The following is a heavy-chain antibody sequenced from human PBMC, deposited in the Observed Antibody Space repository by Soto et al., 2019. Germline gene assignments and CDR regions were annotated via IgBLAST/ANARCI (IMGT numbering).Heavy chain of an antibody. J-gene: IGHJ6*02. CDR1: GGSISSSSYS. CDR2: IYYSGST. CDR3: ARRSVTRTYYYYYYGMDV. D-gene: IGHD4-17*01. V-gene: IGHV4-61*05. Sequence: SETLSLTCIVSGGSISSSSYSWAWIRQPPGKGLEWIGYIYYSGSTNYNPSLKSRVTISVDTSKNQFSLKLSSVTAADTAVYYCARRSVTRTYYYYYYGMDVWGQGTTVTVSS.